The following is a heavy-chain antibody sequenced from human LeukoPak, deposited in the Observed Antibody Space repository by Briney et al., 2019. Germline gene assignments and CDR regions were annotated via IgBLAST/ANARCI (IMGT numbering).Heavy chain of an antibody. V-gene: IGHV4-39*01. J-gene: IGHJ4*02. Sequence: SETLSLTCTVSGGFISSSSYYWGWIRQPPGKGLEWIGSIYYSGSTYYNPSLKSRVTISVDTSKNQFSLKLSSVTAADTAVYYCARHGYYDYVWGSYRYNPFDYWGQGTLVTVSS. CDR2: IYYSGST. CDR3: ARHGYYDYVWGSYRYNPFDY. D-gene: IGHD3-16*02. CDR1: GGFISSSSYY.